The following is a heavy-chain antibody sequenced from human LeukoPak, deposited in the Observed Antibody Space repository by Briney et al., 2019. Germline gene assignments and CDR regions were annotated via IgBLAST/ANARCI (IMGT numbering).Heavy chain of an antibody. Sequence: PGESLRLSCAASGFTFSGSAMHWVRQASGKGLEWVGRIRSKANTYATAYAASVKGRFTISRDDSKNTAYLQMNSLKTEDTAVYYCTTAYDSSGYYYVSFDYWGQGTLVTVSS. D-gene: IGHD3-22*01. J-gene: IGHJ4*02. V-gene: IGHV3-73*01. CDR3: TTAYDSSGYYYVSFDY. CDR1: GFTFSGSA. CDR2: IRSKANTYAT.